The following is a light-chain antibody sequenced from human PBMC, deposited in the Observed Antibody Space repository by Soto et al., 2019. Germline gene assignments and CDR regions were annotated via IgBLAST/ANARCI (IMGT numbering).Light chain of an antibody. V-gene: IGLV2-14*01. CDR1: SSDVGGYNY. J-gene: IGLJ2*01. CDR3: SSYTSSSTLI. CDR2: EVS. Sequence: QSALTQPASVSGSPGQSITISCTGTSSDVGGYNYVSWYQQHPGKAPKVMIYEVSNRPSGVSNRFSGSKSDNTASLTISGLQAEDEADYYCSSYTSSSTLIFGGGTQLTVL.